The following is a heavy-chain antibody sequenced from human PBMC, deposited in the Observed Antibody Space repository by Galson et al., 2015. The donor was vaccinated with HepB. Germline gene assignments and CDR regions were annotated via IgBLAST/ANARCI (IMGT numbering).Heavy chain of an antibody. D-gene: IGHD4-17*01. CDR3: ARDLPGDHYVPRGFQFEP. CDR1: GGSFSGYY. CDR2: INHSGST. Sequence: ETLSLTCAVYGGSFSGYYWSWIRQPPGKGLEWIGEINHSGSTNYNPSLKSRVTISVDTSKNQFSLKLSSVTAADTAVYYCARDLPGDHYVPRGFQFEPWGQGTLVTVSS. J-gene: IGHJ5*02. V-gene: IGHV4-34*01.